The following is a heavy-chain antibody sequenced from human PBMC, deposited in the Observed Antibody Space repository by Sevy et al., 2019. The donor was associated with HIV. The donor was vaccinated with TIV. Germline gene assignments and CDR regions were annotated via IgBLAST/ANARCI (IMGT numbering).Heavy chain of an antibody. CDR3: AKGAPMIVVAPVG. Sequence: GGSLRLSCAASGFTFSSYGMHWVRQAPGKGLEWVAVISYDGSNKYYADSVKGRFTISRDNSKNTLYLQMNSLRAEDTAVYYCAKGAPMIVVAPVGCGQGTLVTVSS. V-gene: IGHV3-30*18. D-gene: IGHD3-22*01. CDR2: ISYDGSNK. CDR1: GFTFSSYG. J-gene: IGHJ4*02.